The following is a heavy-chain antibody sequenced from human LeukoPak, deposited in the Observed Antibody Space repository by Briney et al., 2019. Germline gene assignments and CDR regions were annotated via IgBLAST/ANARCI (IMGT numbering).Heavy chain of an antibody. CDR2: ISSSSSYI. J-gene: IGHJ4*02. Sequence: GGSLRLSCAASGFTFSSYSMNWVRQAPGKGLEWVSSISSSSSYIYYADSVKGRFTISRDNAKNSLYLQMNSLRAEDTAVFYCARADYYDSGSFYPLNFWGQGTLVTVSS. V-gene: IGHV3-21*01. D-gene: IGHD3-10*01. CDR3: ARADYYDSGSFYPLNF. CDR1: GFTFSSYS.